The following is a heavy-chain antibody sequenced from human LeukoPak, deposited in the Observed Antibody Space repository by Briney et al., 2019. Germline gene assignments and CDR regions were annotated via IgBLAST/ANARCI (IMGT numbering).Heavy chain of an antibody. CDR2: IKQAGSEK. Sequence: PGRSRTLARAAAGFTFGRHWISWVRQPEGKVREWVGNIKQAGSEKYYVDSVKGRFTIFRDNAKNSLYLQINSLRAEDTAVYYCTRHRIGLGDTAMDSFDYWGQGTLVTVSS. CDR3: TRHRIGLGDTAMDSFDY. V-gene: IGHV3-7*01. CDR1: GFTFGRHW. D-gene: IGHD5-18*01. J-gene: IGHJ4*02.